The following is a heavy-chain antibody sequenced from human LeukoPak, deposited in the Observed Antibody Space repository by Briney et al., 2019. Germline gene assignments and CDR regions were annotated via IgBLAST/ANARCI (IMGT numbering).Heavy chain of an antibody. CDR1: GGSISSSNW. D-gene: IGHD5-18*01. J-gene: IGHJ3*02. CDR3: ARVGPIHGDAFDI. V-gene: IGHV4-4*02. CDR2: IYHSGST. Sequence: SETLSLTCAVSGGSISSSNWWSWVRQPPGKRLEWIGEIYHSGSTNYNPSLKSRVTISVDKSKNQFSLKLSSVTAADTAVYYCARVGPIHGDAFDIWGQGTMVTVSS.